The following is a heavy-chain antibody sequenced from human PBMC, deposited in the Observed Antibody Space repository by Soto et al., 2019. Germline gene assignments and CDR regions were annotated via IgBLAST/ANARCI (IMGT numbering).Heavy chain of an antibody. J-gene: IGHJ4*02. CDR2: INAGNGNT. Sequence: QVQLVQSGAEVKKPGASVKVSCKASGYTFTSYAMHWVRQAPGQRLEWMGWINAGNGNTKYSQKFQGRVTITRDTSASTAYMELSSLRSEDTAVYYCARFRDSGFEYYFDYWGQGTLVTVSS. CDR1: GYTFTSYA. V-gene: IGHV1-3*01. D-gene: IGHD1-26*01. CDR3: ARFRDSGFEYYFDY.